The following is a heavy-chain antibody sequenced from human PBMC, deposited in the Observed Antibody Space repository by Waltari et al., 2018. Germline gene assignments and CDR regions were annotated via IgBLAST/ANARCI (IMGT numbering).Heavy chain of an antibody. CDR3: ARADFLYWSFDL. CDR1: GFTFLSYA. Sequence: QVQLVESGGGVVRPGRSLRPSCTASGFTFLSYAMPWVRQAPGKGLEWVAVISYDGARKYYADSVKGRFTISRDNSKNTVNLQMNSLKSEDTAVYYCARADFLYWSFDLWGRGSLVTVSS. CDR2: ISYDGARK. J-gene: IGHJ2*01. V-gene: IGHV3-30*04.